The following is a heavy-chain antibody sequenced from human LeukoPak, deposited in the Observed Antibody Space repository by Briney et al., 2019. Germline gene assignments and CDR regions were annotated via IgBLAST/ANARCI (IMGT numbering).Heavy chain of an antibody. V-gene: IGHV4-4*07. CDR2: IYTSGST. J-gene: IGHJ6*03. Sequence: SETLSLTCTVSGGSISSYYWSWIRQPAGKGLEWIGRIYTSGSTNYNPSLRSRVTISVDTSKNQFSLKLSSVTAADTAVYYCARSSEGRYYYDSSGFSYYYYYMDVWGKGTTVTISS. CDR3: ARSSEGRYYYDSSGFSYYYYYMDV. D-gene: IGHD3-22*01. CDR1: GGSISSYY.